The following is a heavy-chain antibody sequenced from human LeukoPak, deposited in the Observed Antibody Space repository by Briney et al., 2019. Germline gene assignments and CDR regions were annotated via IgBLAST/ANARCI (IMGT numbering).Heavy chain of an antibody. CDR2: IYIDGTT. V-gene: IGHV4-61*02. J-gene: IGHJ4*02. D-gene: IGHD1-26*01. CDR3: ARSVSYYISDLGY. CDR1: RGSISSGGYG. Sequence: SQTLSLSCTVSRGSISSGGYGWSWIRQPAGKGLEWIGRIYIDGTTNYNSSLKSRVTISIDASKNQFSLKLRSVTAAYTPTYDCARSVSYYISDLGYCGQGIMVTVSS.